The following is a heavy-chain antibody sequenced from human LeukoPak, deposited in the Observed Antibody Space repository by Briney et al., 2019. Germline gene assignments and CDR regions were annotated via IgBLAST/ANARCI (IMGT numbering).Heavy chain of an antibody. CDR2: ISGSGGST. V-gene: IGHV3-23*01. Sequence: GGSLRLSSAPSGFTFTSYAMSSVPQAPGKGLEWVSAISGSGGSTYYADSVKGRFTISRDNSKNTLYLQMNSLRAEDTAVYYCAKDRGFDYWGQGTLVTVSS. CDR3: AKDRGFDY. J-gene: IGHJ4*02. CDR1: GFTFTSYA.